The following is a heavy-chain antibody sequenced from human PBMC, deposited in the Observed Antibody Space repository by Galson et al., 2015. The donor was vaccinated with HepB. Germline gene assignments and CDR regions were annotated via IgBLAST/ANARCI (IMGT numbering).Heavy chain of an antibody. D-gene: IGHD5-24*01. CDR3: AKDQGDGYRNYYYYYGMDV. J-gene: IGHJ6*02. V-gene: IGHV3-23*01. Sequence: SLRLSCAASGFTFRNYAMSWVRQAPGKGLEWVSAITPSGDNTYSADSVEGRFTISRDNSKNTLYLQMNSLRPEDTAVYYCAKDQGDGYRNYYYYYGMDVWGQGTTVTVSS. CDR1: GFTFRNYA. CDR2: ITPSGDNT.